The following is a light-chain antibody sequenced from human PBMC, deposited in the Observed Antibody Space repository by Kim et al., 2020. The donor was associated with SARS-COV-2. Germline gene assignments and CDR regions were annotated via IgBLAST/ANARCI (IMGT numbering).Light chain of an antibody. V-gene: IGLV7-46*01. Sequence: PGGPVTLTLYSRTGPVTSGHFPYWFQQKPGQAPRTLIYDTGNRHSWTPARFSGSLLGGKAALTLSAAQPEDEADYYCLLSYSDSRVFGGGTQLTVL. CDR2: DTG. CDR3: LLSYSDSRV. J-gene: IGLJ2*01. CDR1: TGPVTSGHF.